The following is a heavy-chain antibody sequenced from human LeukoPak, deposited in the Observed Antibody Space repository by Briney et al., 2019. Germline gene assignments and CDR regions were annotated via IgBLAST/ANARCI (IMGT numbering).Heavy chain of an antibody. CDR2: ISQSGST. Sequence: PSETLSLTCGVSGGSFSFYYWSWIRQPPGKGLEWIGEISQSGSTNYNPSLKSRVNISLDTSENQFSLKLSSVTAADTAVYYCARALGAFDIWGQGTMVTVSS. J-gene: IGHJ3*02. CDR3: ARALGAFDI. V-gene: IGHV4-34*01. CDR1: GGSFSFYY.